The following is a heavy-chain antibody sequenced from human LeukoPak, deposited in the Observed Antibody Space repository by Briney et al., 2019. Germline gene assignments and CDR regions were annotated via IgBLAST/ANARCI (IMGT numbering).Heavy chain of an antibody. Sequence: PGGSLRLSCAASGFTFSSYAMSWVRQAPGKGLEWVSAISGSGGSTYYADSVKGRFTISRDNSKNTLYLQMNSLRAEDTAVYYCARDPRFNLVVVLTPNWFDPWGQGTLVTVSS. CDR2: ISGSGGST. D-gene: IGHD2-2*01. J-gene: IGHJ5*02. CDR1: GFTFSSYA. CDR3: ARDPRFNLVVVLTPNWFDP. V-gene: IGHV3-23*01.